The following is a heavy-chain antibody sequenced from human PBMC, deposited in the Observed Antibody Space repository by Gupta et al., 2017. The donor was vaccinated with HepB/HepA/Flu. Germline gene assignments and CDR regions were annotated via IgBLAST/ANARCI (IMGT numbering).Heavy chain of an antibody. CDR3: VRHLSGETDSHLDS. V-gene: IGHV4-39*01. CDR2: INF. Sequence: QLQLQESGPGLVKPSETLSLTCPVSGGSISNSGDYWGWVRQPPGKGLEWIGRINFYTPSLEGRVTSSLDTSKNQFFLKMHSVTAADTAIYYCVRHLSGETDSHLDSWGRGMLVTVSS. CDR1: GGSISNSGDY. J-gene: IGHJ4*02. D-gene: IGHD3-16*01.